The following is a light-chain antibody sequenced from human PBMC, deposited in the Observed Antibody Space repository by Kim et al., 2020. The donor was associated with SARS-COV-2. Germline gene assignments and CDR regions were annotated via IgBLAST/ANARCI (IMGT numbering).Light chain of an antibody. Sequence: PGGTVTVTCAVNTGAVTSGFYPNWFQQKAGQAPRALIYSTTTRHALTPARFSGSIRGGKATLTLSDVEPGDEADYYFLLYHELTWIFGGGTQLTVL. CDR2: STT. J-gene: IGLJ3*02. CDR3: LLYHELTWI. CDR1: TGAVTSGFY. V-gene: IGLV7-43*01.